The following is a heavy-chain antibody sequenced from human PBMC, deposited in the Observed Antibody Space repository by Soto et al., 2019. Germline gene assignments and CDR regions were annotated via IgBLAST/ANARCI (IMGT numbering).Heavy chain of an antibody. CDR3: ERPDIGNWFDP. D-gene: IGHD2-15*01. V-gene: IGHV4-39*01. J-gene: IGHJ5*02. Sequence: SETLSLTCTVSVDSISSSDYYWGWIRQPPGKGLEWIGSVSYGGSTYYNPSLKSRVTISVDTSRNQFSLKLSSVTAADTAVYYCERPDIGNWFDPWGQGTMVTVSS. CDR2: VSYGGST. CDR1: VDSISSSDYY.